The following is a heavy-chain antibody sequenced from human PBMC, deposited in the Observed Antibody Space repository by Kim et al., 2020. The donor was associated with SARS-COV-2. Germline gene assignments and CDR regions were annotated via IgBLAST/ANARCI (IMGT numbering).Heavy chain of an antibody. J-gene: IGHJ4*02. D-gene: IGHD3-10*01. Sequence: SLKGRVTISVDTTKNQFSLKLSSVTAADTAVYYCANNYGSGSSTGVYFDYWGQGTLVTVSS. CDR3: ANNYGSGSSTGVYFDY. V-gene: IGHV4-39*01.